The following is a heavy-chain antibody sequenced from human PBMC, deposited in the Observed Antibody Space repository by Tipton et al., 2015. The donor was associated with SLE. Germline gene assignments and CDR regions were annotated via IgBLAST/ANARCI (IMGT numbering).Heavy chain of an antibody. J-gene: IGHJ4*02. CDR1: GLTFSSYP. CDR3: AKDLKYCNGDSCTRGY. CDR2: ISGTGGRT. Sequence: SLILSCAASGLTFSSYPMSWVRQAPGKGLEWVSTISGTGGRTDYADSVKGRFTISRDNSKNTLYLQMNSLRAEDTAVYYCAKDLKYCNGDSCTRGYWGQGALVTVSS. D-gene: IGHD2-15*01. V-gene: IGHV3-23*01.